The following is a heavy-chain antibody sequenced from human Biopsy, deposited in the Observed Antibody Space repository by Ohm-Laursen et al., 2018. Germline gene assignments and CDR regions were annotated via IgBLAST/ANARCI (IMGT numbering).Heavy chain of an antibody. CDR3: GNEVHGRDY. CDR1: GFTFSSYA. V-gene: IGHV4-34*08. Sequence: LRLSCTASGFTFSSYAMTWIRQPPGKGLEWIGQINQDGTTNYNPSLKSRVSISADASKYEFSLRLTSVTAADTAVYLCGNEVHGRDYWGLGAQVTVSS. J-gene: IGHJ4*02. D-gene: IGHD2-15*01. CDR2: INQDGTT.